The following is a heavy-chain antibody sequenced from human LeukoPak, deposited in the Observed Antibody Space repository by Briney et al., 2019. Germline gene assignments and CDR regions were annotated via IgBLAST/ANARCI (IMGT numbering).Heavy chain of an antibody. V-gene: IGHV4-31*03. CDR2: IYYSGST. J-gene: IGHJ4*02. CDR1: GGSISSGGYY. D-gene: IGHD4-23*01. CDR3: ARETDYGGNSVFFDY. Sequence: SETLSLTCTVSGGSISSGGYYWSWIRQHLGKGLEWIGYIYYSGSTYYNPSLKSRVTISVDTSKNQFSLKLSSVTAADTAVYYCARETDYGGNSVFFDYWGQGTLVTVSS.